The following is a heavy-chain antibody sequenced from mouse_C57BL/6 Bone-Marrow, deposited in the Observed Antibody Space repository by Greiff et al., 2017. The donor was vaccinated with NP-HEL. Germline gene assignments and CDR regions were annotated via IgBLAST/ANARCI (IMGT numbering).Heavy chain of an antibody. Sequence: QVQLQQSGAELMKPGASVKLSCKATGYTFTGYWIEWVKQRPGHGLEWIGDIYPGSGSTNYNEKFKSKATLTVDTSSSTAYMQLSSLTSEDSAVYYCARGFITTVVAPSYWYFDVWGTGTTVTVSS. CDR3: ARGFITTVVAPSYWYFDV. V-gene: IGHV1-9*01. J-gene: IGHJ1*03. D-gene: IGHD1-1*01. CDR1: GYTFTGYW. CDR2: IYPGSGST.